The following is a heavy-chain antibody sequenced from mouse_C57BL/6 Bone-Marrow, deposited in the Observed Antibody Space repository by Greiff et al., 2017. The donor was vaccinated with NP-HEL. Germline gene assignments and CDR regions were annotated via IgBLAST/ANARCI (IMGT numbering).Heavy chain of an antibody. CDR3: ARVVYYYGSSYEYFDV. CDR1: GYTFTSYW. J-gene: IGHJ1*03. D-gene: IGHD1-1*01. V-gene: IGHV1-50*01. CDR2: IDPSDSYT. Sequence: VQLQQSGAELVKPGASVKLSCKASGYTFTSYWMQWVKQRPGQGLEWIGEIDPSDSYTNYNQKFKGKATLTVDTSSSTAYMQLSSLTSEDSAVYYCARVVYYYGSSYEYFDVWGTGTTVTVSS.